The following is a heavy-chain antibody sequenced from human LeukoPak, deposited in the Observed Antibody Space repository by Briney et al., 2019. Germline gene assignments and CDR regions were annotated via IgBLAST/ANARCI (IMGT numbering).Heavy chain of an antibody. CDR2: INPSGGST. CDR1: GYTFTSYY. V-gene: IGHV1-46*01. Sequence: ASVKVSCKASGYTFTSYYMNWVRQAPGQGLEWMGMINPSGGSTSYAQKFQRGVTVTRDTYSSTVYMELSSLRAEDTAVYYCARGSINYNSGGYYDNPPLDYWGQGTLVTVSS. J-gene: IGHJ4*02. D-gene: IGHD3-22*01. CDR3: ARGSINYNSGGYYDNPPLDY.